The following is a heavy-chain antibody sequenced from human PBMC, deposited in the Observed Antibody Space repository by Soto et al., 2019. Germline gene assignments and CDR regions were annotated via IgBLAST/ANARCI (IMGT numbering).Heavy chain of an antibody. CDR2: ISGSGGST. Sequence: GGSLRLSCAASGFTFISYAMSWVRQAPGKGLEWVSAISGSGGSTYYADSVKGRFTISRDNSKNTLYLQMNSLRAEDTAVYYCAKALLRYFDWPPSDIWGQGTMVTVSS. D-gene: IGHD3-9*01. V-gene: IGHV3-23*01. J-gene: IGHJ3*02. CDR1: GFTFISYA. CDR3: AKALLRYFDWPPSDI.